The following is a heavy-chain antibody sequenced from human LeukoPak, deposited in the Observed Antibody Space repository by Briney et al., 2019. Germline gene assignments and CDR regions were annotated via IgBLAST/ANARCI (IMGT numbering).Heavy chain of an antibody. CDR2: INPNSGGT. CDR3: ARARGLELRLYYYYMDV. CDR1: GYTFTGYY. D-gene: IGHD1-7*01. J-gene: IGHJ6*03. Sequence: ASVKVSCKASGYTFTGYYMHWVRQAPGQGLEWMGWINPNSGGTNYAQKFQGRVTMTTDTSTSTAYMELRSLRSDDTAVYYCARARGLELRLYYYYMDVWGKGTTVTVSS. V-gene: IGHV1-2*02.